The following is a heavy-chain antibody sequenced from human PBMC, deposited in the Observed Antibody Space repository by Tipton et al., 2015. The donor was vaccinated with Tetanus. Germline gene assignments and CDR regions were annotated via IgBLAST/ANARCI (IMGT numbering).Heavy chain of an antibody. Sequence: TLSLTCTVAGGSISGYYWTWIRQPPGKGLEWIGYIYDNGTTSYRPSLKSRVIISVDKSKNQLSLKLGSVTAEDTAIYYCARRIQVFGPAILDAFDLWAQGTMVIVSS. CDR3: ARRIQVFGPAILDAFDL. CDR1: GGSISGYY. CDR2: IYDNGTT. J-gene: IGHJ3*01. D-gene: IGHD3/OR15-3a*01. V-gene: IGHV4-59*01.